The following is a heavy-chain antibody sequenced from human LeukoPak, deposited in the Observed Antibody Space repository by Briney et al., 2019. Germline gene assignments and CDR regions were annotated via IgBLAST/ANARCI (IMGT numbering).Heavy chain of an antibody. CDR1: GGSISSSSYY. D-gene: IGHD1-26*01. CDR2: IYHSGST. V-gene: IGHV4-30-2*01. CDR3: ARGGSYYKSDAFDI. Sequence: SETLSLTCTVSGGSISSSSYYWSWIRQPPGKGLEWIGYIYHSGSTYYNPSLKSRVTISVDRSKNQFSLKLSSVTAADTAVYYCARGGSYYKSDAFDIWGQGTMVTVSS. J-gene: IGHJ3*02.